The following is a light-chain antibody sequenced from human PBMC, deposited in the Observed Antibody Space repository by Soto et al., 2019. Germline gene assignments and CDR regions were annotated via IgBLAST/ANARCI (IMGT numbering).Light chain of an antibody. V-gene: IGLV2-23*02. CDR2: GVS. CDR3: CSYAGSSTYV. CDR1: SSDVGSYNL. Sequence: QSALTQPASVSGSPGQSITISCTGSSSDVGSYNLVSWYQHHPGKAPKVMIYGVSKRPSGVSNRFSGSKSGNTASLTISGLQAEDEADYYCCSYAGSSTYVFGIGTKLTVL. J-gene: IGLJ1*01.